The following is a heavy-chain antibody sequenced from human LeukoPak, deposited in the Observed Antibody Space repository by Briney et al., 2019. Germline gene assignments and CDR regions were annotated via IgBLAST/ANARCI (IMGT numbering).Heavy chain of an antibody. V-gene: IGHV3-53*01. D-gene: IGHD3-3*01. CDR2: IYSGGST. CDR1: GFTVSSNY. CDR3: ARATYDFWSGPNFDY. Sequence: GGSLRLSCASSGFTVSSNYMSWVRQAPGKGLEWVSVIYSGGSTYYADSVKGRFTISRDNSKNTLYLQMNSLRAEDTAVYYCARATYDFWSGPNFDYWGQGTLVTVSS. J-gene: IGHJ4*02.